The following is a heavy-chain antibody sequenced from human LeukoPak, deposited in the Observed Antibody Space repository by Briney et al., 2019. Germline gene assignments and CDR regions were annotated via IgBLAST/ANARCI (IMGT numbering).Heavy chain of an antibody. V-gene: IGHV3-23*01. CDR2: ISRRGTTN. CDR3: AKAGSIRWFHY. CDR1: GFNLSKKD. D-gene: IGHD6-13*01. Sequence: GGSLRLSCAASGFNLSKKDISWVRQAPGKGLEWVSSISRRGTTNYYADSVKGRFTISRDSSKDTLYLQMHSLRVEDTGVEYCAKAGSIRWFHYWGQGTLVTGSS. J-gene: IGHJ4*02.